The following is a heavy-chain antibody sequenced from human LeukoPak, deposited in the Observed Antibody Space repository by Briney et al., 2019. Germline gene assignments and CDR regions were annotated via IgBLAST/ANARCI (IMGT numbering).Heavy chain of an antibody. J-gene: IGHJ4*02. CDR1: GGSISSYY. Sequence: PSETLSLTCTVSGGSISSYYWSWIRQPAGKGLEWVGRIYTSGSTNYNPSLKSRVTMSVDTSKHQFSLKLSSVTAADTAVYYCARVALPYSSGWYPYFDYWGQGTLVTVSS. V-gene: IGHV4-4*07. CDR2: IYTSGST. D-gene: IGHD6-19*01. CDR3: ARVALPYSSGWYPYFDY.